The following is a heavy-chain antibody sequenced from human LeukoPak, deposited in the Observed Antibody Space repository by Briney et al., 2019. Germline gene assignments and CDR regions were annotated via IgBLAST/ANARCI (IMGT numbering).Heavy chain of an antibody. V-gene: IGHV3-21*01. J-gene: IGHJ4*02. CDR3: ARDALPYYDFWSGYSRAPNSFDY. D-gene: IGHD3-3*01. CDR2: ISSSSSYI. Sequence: PGGSLRLSCAASGFTFSSYSMNWVRQAPGKGLEWVSSISSSSSYIYYADSVKGRFTISRDNAKNSLYLQMNSLRAEDTAVYYCARDALPYYDFWSGYSRAPNSFDYWGQGTLLTVSS. CDR1: GFTFSSYS.